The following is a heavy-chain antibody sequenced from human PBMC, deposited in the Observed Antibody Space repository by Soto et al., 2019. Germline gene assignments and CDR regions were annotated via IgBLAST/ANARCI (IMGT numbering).Heavy chain of an antibody. CDR2: IIPIFGTA. CDR3: GRIPRYSFPTSDPLDN. D-gene: IGHD5-18*01. Sequence: QVHLLQSGPEMKKPGSSVTVSCKASGGTFNTYTFSWVRRAPGQGLEWMGSIIPIFGTANYAPRFQGRLSITADQSATTTYMELTSLTSEYTAFYYCGRIPRYSFPTSDPLDNLGQGTLVTVSS. CDR1: GGTFNTYT. V-gene: IGHV1-69*08. J-gene: IGHJ4*02.